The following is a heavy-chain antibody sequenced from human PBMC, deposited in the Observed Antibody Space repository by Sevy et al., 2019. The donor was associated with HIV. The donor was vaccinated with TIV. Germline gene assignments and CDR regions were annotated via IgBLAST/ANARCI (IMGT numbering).Heavy chain of an antibody. CDR1: GGSISSYY. D-gene: IGHD1-26*01. CDR2: MYDSGST. Sequence: SETLSLTRTVSGGSISSYYWTWIRQPPEKGLEWIGCMYDSGSTNYNPSLKSRVTISVDTSKNQLSLKLSSVTAADTAVYYCASGSGELVSWGQGTLVTVSS. V-gene: IGHV4-59*01. CDR3: ASGSGELVS. J-gene: IGHJ5*02.